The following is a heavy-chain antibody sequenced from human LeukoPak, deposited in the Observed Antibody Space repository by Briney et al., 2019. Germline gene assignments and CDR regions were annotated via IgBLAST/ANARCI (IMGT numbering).Heavy chain of an antibody. Sequence: ASVKVSCKAPGYMFTAYGISWVRQAPGQGLEWMGWISSYNGNTNYPQKFQGRVTVTTDTSTTTAYMELTSLTSDDTAMYYCAREVILNAAYCSDCNSGQFFDHWGQGTLVTVSS. V-gene: IGHV1-18*04. CDR1: GYMFTAYG. CDR2: ISSYNGNT. CDR3: AREVILNAAYCSDCNSGQFFDH. D-gene: IGHD2-15*01. J-gene: IGHJ4*02.